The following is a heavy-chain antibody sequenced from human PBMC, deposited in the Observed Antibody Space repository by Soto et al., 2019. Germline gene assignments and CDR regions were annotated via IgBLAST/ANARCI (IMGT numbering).Heavy chain of an antibody. CDR2: IYYSGST. CDR1: GGSISSYY. Sequence: SETLSLTCTVSGGSISSYYWSWIRQPPGKGLEWIGYIYYSGSTNYNPSLKSRVTISVDTSKNQFSLKLSSVTAADTAVYYCARVVAARHESAFDIWGQGTMVTVSS. D-gene: IGHD6-6*01. CDR3: ARVVAARHESAFDI. V-gene: IGHV4-59*01. J-gene: IGHJ3*02.